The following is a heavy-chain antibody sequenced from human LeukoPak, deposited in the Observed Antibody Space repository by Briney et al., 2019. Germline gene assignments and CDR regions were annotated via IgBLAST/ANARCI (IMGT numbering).Heavy chain of an antibody. D-gene: IGHD3-10*01. CDR2: ISGSGGST. Sequence: GGSLRLSCAASGFTFSGYSMTWVRQAPGKGLEWVSSISGSGGSTYYADSVKGRFTISRDNSKNTLYLQMNSLRAEDTAVYYCAKGYGSGNYYGDYWGQGTLVTVTS. CDR3: AKGYGSGNYYGDY. J-gene: IGHJ4*02. V-gene: IGHV3-23*01. CDR1: GFTFSGYS.